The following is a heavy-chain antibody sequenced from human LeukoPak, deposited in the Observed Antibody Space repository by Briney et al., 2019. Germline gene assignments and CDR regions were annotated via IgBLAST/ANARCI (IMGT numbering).Heavy chain of an antibody. V-gene: IGHV3-23*01. D-gene: IGHD3-10*01. CDR1: GFTFSSYA. Sequence: GGSLRLSCAASGFTFSSYAMSWVRQAPGKGLEWVSAISGSGGSTYYADSVKGRFTISRDNSKNTLYLQMNSLRAEDTAVYYCAKDPHVGFGEPYRRDYYGMDVWGQGTTVTVSS. J-gene: IGHJ6*02. CDR2: ISGSGGST. CDR3: AKDPHVGFGEPYRRDYYGMDV.